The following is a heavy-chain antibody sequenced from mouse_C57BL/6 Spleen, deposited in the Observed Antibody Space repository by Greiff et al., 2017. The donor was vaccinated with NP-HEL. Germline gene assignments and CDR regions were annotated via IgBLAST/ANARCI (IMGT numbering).Heavy chain of an antibody. CDR2: ISSGSSTI. V-gene: IGHV5-17*01. CDR3: ARGSGAMDY. Sequence: EVKVEESGGGLVKPGGSLKLSCAASGFTFSDYGMHWVRQAPEKGLEWVAYISSGSSTIYYADTVKGRFTSSRDNAKNTLVLQMTSLRAEDTAMYYCARGSGAMDYWGQGTSVTVSS. J-gene: IGHJ4*01. CDR1: GFTFSDYG.